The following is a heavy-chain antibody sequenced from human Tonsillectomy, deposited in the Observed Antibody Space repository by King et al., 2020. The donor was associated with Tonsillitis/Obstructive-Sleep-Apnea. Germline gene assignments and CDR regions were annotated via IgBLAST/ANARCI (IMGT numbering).Heavy chain of an antibody. Sequence: VQLQQWGAGLLKPSETLSLTCAVYGGSFSGYYWSWIRQPPGKGLEWMWEINHSGNTNYNPSLKSRVTISVETSKNQFSLKLSSVTAAHTAVYYCASGPAYYYYMDVWGKGTTVTVSS. CDR1: GGSFSGYY. CDR3: ASGPAYYYYMDV. V-gene: IGHV4-34*01. CDR2: INHSGNT. J-gene: IGHJ6*03.